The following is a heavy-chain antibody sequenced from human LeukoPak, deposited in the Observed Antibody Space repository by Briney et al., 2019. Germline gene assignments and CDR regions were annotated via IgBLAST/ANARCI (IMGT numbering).Heavy chain of an antibody. V-gene: IGHV3-33*01. CDR3: AREGPRGNPQFDY. CDR2: IWYDGSNK. Sequence: GGSLRLSCAASGFTFSSYGMHWVRQAPGKGLEWVALIWYDGSNKYYADSVKGRLTISRDNSKNTLYLQMNSLRAEDTAVYYCAREGPRGNPQFDYWGQGTLVTVSS. D-gene: IGHD2/OR15-2a*01. J-gene: IGHJ4*02. CDR1: GFTFSSYG.